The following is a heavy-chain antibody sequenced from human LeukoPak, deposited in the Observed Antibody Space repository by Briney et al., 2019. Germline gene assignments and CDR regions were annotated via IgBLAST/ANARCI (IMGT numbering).Heavy chain of an antibody. J-gene: IGHJ4*02. V-gene: IGHV1-46*01. Sequence: GASVRVSCKASGYTFTSYYMHWVRQAPGQGLEWMGIINPSGGSTSYAQKFQGRVTMTRDTSTSTAYMELRSLRSDDTAVYYCAAGIYYGSGSFSFWGQGTLVTVSS. CDR2: INPSGGST. D-gene: IGHD3-10*01. CDR1: GYTFTSYY. CDR3: AAGIYYGSGSFSF.